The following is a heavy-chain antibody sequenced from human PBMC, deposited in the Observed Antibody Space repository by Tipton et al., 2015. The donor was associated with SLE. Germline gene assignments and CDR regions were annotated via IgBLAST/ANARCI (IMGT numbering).Heavy chain of an antibody. CDR1: GFTFSSYG. V-gene: IGHV3-33*01. CDR3: ALGEQQLVRGRGYFQH. Sequence: RSLRLPCAASGFTFSSYGMHWVRQAPGKGLEWVAVIWYDGSNKYYADSVKGRFTISRDNSKNTLYLQMNSLRAEDTAVYYCALGEQQLVRGRGYFQHWGQGTLVTVSS. CDR2: IWYDGSNK. D-gene: IGHD6-13*01. J-gene: IGHJ1*01.